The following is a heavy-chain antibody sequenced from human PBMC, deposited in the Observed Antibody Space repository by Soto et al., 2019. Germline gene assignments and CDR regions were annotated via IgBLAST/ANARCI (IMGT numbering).Heavy chain of an antibody. J-gene: IGHJ3*02. V-gene: IGHV3-9*01. CDR3: AKSAVAGRDSFDI. Sequence: EVQLVESGGGLVQPGRSLRLSCAASGFTFDDYAMHWVRQAPGKGLEWVSGISWNSGSIGYADSVKGRFTISRDNAKNYLYLQMNSLRAEDTALYYCAKSAVAGRDSFDICGRGTMVTVSS. D-gene: IGHD6-19*01. CDR1: GFTFDDYA. CDR2: ISWNSGSI.